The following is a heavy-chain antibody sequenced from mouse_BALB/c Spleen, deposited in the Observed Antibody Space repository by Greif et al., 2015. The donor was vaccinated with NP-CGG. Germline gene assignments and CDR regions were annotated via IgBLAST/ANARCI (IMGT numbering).Heavy chain of an antibody. CDR2: ISNLAYSI. V-gene: IGHV5-15*02. D-gene: IGHD1-1*01. Sequence: EVKLVESGGGLVQPGGSRKLSCAASGFTFSDYGMAWVRQAPGKGPEWVAFISNLAYSIYYADTVTGRFTISRENAKNTLYLEMSSLRSEDTAMYCCARDYGSSDWYFDVLGAGTTVTVSS. CDR3: ARDYGSSDWYFDV. J-gene: IGHJ1*01. CDR1: GFTFSDYG.